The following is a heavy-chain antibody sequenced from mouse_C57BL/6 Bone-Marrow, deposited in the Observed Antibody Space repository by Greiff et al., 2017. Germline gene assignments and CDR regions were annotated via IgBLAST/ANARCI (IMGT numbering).Heavy chain of an antibody. V-gene: IGHV1-59*01. CDR2: IDPSDSYT. CDR3: ASPLYYGSSYWYFDV. J-gene: IGHJ1*03. CDR1: GYTFTSYW. D-gene: IGHD1-1*01. Sequence: VQLQQPGAELVRPGTSVKLSCKASGYTFTSYWMHWVKQRPGQGLEWIGVIDPSDSYTNYNQKFKGKATLTVDTSSSTAYMQLSSLTSEYSAVYYCASPLYYGSSYWYFDVWGTGTTVTVTS.